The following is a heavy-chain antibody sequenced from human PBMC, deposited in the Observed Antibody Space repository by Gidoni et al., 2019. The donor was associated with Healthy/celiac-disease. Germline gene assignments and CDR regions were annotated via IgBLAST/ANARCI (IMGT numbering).Heavy chain of an antibody. CDR1: GFTFSSYA. V-gene: IGHV3-30-3*01. CDR3: ARDQRSGH. CDR2: ISYDGSNK. Sequence: QVQLVESGGGVVQPGRSLRLSCAASGFTFSSYAMHWVRQAPGKGLEWVAVISYDGSNKYYADSVKGRFTISRDNSKNTLYLQMNSLRAEDTAVYYCARDQRSGHWGQGTLVTVSS. J-gene: IGHJ5*02.